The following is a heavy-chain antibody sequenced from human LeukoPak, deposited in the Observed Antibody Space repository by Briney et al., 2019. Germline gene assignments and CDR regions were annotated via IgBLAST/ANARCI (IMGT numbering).Heavy chain of an antibody. V-gene: IGHV1-69*01. CDR2: IVPIFGTA. CDR3: ARDRAAAGLNNWFDP. D-gene: IGHD6-13*01. CDR1: GGTFSSYS. Sequence: ASVKVSCKASGGTFSSYSISWVRQAPGQGLEWMGGIVPIFGTADYAQKFQGSVTITADESTSTAYMELSSLRSEDTAVYYCARDRAAAGLNNWFDPWGQGTRVTVSS. J-gene: IGHJ5*02.